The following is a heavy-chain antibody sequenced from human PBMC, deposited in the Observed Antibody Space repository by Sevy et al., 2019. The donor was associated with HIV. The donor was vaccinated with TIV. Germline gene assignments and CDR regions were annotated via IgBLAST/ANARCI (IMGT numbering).Heavy chain of an antibody. Sequence: ASVKVSCKASGGTFSSYAISWVRQAPGQGLEWMGGIIPIFGTANYAQKFQGRVTIIADESTSTAYMELSSLRSEDTAVYYCARDVGHYYYDSSGYAYFDYWGQGTLVTVSS. J-gene: IGHJ4*02. CDR3: ARDVGHYYYDSSGYAYFDY. CDR1: GGTFSSYA. CDR2: IIPIFGTA. D-gene: IGHD3-22*01. V-gene: IGHV1-69*13.